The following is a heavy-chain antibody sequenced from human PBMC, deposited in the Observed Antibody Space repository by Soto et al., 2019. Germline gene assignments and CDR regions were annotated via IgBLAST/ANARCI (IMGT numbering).Heavy chain of an antibody. CDR1: GFTFSSYG. Sequence: PGGSLRLSCAASGFTFSSYGMHWVRQAPGRGLEWVAVISYDGSNKYYADSVKGRFTISRDNSKNTLYLQMNSLRAEDTDVYYCAKGGYYDSRVYWGQGTMVTVSS. V-gene: IGHV3-30*18. D-gene: IGHD3-22*01. CDR2: ISYDGSNK. J-gene: IGHJ4*02. CDR3: AKGGYYDSRVY.